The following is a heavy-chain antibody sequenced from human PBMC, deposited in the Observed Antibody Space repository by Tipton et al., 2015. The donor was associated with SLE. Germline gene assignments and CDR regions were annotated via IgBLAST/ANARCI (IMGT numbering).Heavy chain of an antibody. V-gene: IGHV4-59*01. J-gene: IGHJ6*03. Sequence: GLVKPSETLSLTCTVSCGSIHNYYWSWFRQTPGKGLEWIGNVSYSGRTSYNPSLKSRVIISVDTSKNHFSLRLSSVTAADTAVYYCARVDDIDYYYYFMDVWGKGTTVTVSS. CDR2: VSYSGRT. CDR3: ARVDDIDYYYYFMDV. D-gene: IGHD3-9*01. CDR1: CGSIHNYY.